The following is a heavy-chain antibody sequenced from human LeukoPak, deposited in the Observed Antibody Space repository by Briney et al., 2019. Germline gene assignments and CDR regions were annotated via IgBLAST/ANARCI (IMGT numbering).Heavy chain of an antibody. CDR1: GGSFSSYY. D-gene: IGHD6-13*01. CDR2: INYSGRT. CDR3: ARVSAIAAAALHFDN. J-gene: IGHJ4*02. Sequence: SETLSLTCTVSGGSFSSYYWSWIRQPPGKEPQWIGYINYSGRTNYNPSLSSRVTISVDTSKNQFSLKLNSLTAADTAMYYCARVSAIAAAALHFDNWGQGTLVTVSS. V-gene: IGHV4-59*01.